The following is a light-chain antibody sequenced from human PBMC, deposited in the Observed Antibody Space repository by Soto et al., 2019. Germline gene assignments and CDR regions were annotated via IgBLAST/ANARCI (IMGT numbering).Light chain of an antibody. CDR2: ETS. CDR3: QQSYMDPIT. J-gene: IGKJ5*01. CDR1: QDIGNS. V-gene: IGKV1-39*01. Sequence: IQLTQTPSSLSASVGDRITITCQASQDIGNSVNWYQQQPGQAPNLLIYETSNLQTGVPARFSGSGGGTDFTLSISSVQPEDFATYFCQQSYMDPITFGQGTRLEI.